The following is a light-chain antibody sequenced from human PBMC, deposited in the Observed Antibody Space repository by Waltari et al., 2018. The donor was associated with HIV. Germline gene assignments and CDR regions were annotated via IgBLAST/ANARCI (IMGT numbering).Light chain of an antibody. CDR1: ISDVGGYNS. V-gene: IGLV2-8*01. CDR3: SSYAGSNNLL. J-gene: IGLJ2*01. Sequence: QSALTQPPSASGSPGQSVTISCTGTISDVGGYNSVSWYQQHPGKAPKLMIYEVSKRPSGVPDRFSGSKSGNTASLTVSGLQAEDEADYYCSSYAGSNNLLFGGGTKLTVL. CDR2: EVS.